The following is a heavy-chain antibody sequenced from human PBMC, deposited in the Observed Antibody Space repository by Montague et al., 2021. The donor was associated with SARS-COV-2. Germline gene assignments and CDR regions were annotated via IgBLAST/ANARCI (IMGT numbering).Heavy chain of an antibody. CDR2: IYYTRNT. CDR3: ARDRGRYFDSGSYNWLDS. Sequence: SETLSLTCTGSGGSISGDDWTWIRQNPSKDLEWIGYIYYTRNTKYKPSLKSRVTISVDTSKNQFSLNLKSVTAADTAVYYCARDRGRYFDSGSYNWLDSWGQGTMVTVSS. J-gene: IGHJ4*02. D-gene: IGHD3-10*01. V-gene: IGHV4-59*01. CDR1: GGSISGDD.